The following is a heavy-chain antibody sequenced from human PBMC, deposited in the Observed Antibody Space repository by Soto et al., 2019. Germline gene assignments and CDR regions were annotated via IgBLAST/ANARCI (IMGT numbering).Heavy chain of an antibody. CDR3: ARGGVTMVRGAITRHYYYYYGMDV. D-gene: IGHD3-10*01. J-gene: IGHJ6*02. V-gene: IGHV4-34*01. Sequence: WIRQPPGKGLEWIGEINHSGSTNYNPSLKSRVTISVDTSKNQFSLKLSSVTAADTAVYYCARGGVTMVRGAITRHYYYYYGMDVWGQGTTVTVS. CDR2: INHSGST.